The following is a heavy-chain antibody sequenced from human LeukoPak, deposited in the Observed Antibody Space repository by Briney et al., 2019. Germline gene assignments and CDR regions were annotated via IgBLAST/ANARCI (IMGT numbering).Heavy chain of an antibody. D-gene: IGHD3-22*01. CDR2: INPNSGGT. Sequence: ASVKVSCKASGYTFTGYYMHWVRQAPGQGLEWMGWINPNSGGTNYAQKFQGRVTMTRDTSISTAYMELSRLRSDDMAVYYCARDYTETFLYYYDSSGYSEYFQHWGQGTLVTVSS. J-gene: IGHJ1*01. CDR3: ARDYTETFLYYYDSSGYSEYFQH. CDR1: GYTFTGYY. V-gene: IGHV1-2*02.